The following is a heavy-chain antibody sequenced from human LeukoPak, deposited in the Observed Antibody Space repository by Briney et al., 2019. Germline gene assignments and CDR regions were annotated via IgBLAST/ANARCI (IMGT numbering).Heavy chain of an antibody. CDR3: VRRIAAAALDI. CDR1: GFIFSSYW. CDR2: ISYDGSNK. D-gene: IGHD6-13*01. V-gene: IGHV3-30*03. J-gene: IGHJ3*02. Sequence: GGSLRLSCAASGFIFSSYWMHWVRHAPGKGLAWVAVISYDGSNKYYADSVTGRFTISRDNSKNTLYLQMNSLRAEDSAVYYCVRRIAAAALDIWGQGTMVTVSS.